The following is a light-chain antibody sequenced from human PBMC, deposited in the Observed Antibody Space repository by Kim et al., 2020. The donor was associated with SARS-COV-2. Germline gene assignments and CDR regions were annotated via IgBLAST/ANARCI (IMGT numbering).Light chain of an antibody. V-gene: IGKV1-5*03. CDR3: QHPTA. Sequence: STLSASVGDSVTITCRASQSLSTWMAWYQQKPGKAPKLLIYKAYTLESGVPSRFSGSGSGTEFSLTISSLQPDDFATYYCQHPTAFGRGTKVEIK. CDR1: QSLSTW. CDR2: KAY. J-gene: IGKJ1*01.